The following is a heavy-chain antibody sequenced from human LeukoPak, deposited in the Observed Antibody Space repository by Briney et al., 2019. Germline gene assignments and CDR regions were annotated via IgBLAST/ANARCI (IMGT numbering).Heavy chain of an antibody. V-gene: IGHV3-30*02. CDR3: AKQMQYSSDY. CDR2: IRYDGSNK. Sequence: GGSLRLSCAASGFTFSTYGMYWVRQAPGKGLEWVAFIRYDGSNKYYADSVKGRFTISRDNSKNTLFLQMSSLRAEDTAVYDCAKQMQYSSDYWGQGTLVTVSS. D-gene: IGHD6-6*01. J-gene: IGHJ4*02. CDR1: GFTFSTYG.